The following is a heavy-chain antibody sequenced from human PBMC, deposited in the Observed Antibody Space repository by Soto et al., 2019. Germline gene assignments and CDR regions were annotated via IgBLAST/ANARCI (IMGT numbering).Heavy chain of an antibody. CDR2: INEVGSKT. CDR3: ARDRAYNTFDY. V-gene: IGHV3-7*01. CDR1: GFSFSTSW. D-gene: IGHD1-1*01. J-gene: IGHJ4*02. Sequence: PGVSLRLSCAASGFSFSTSWMIWVRQAPGKGLEWVANINEVGSKTLYVDSVKGRFTLSRDNAKNSLYLQMSSLRAEDTAVYYCARDRAYNTFDYWGQGTLVTVSS.